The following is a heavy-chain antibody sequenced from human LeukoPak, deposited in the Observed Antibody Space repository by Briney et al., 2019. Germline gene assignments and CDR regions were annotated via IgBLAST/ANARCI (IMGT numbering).Heavy chain of an antibody. D-gene: IGHD1-26*01. CDR3: AREGVGATDDAFDI. CDR2: IYYSGST. V-gene: IGHV4-59*01. J-gene: IGHJ3*02. Sequence: SETLSLTCTVSGGSISSYYWGWTRQPPGKGLEWIGYIYYSGSTNYNPSLKSRVTISVDTSKNQFSLKLSSVTAADTAVYYCAREGVGATDDAFDIWGQGTMVTVSS. CDR1: GGSISSYY.